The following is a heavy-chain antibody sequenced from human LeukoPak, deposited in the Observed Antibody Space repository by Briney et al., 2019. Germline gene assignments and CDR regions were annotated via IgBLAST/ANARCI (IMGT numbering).Heavy chain of an antibody. Sequence: SETLSLTCAVYGGSFSGYYWSWIRQPPGKGLEWIGEINHSGSTNYNPSLKSRVTISVDTSKNQFSLKLSSVTAADTAVYYCARAPTLHYYYYYMDVWGKGTTVTVSS. V-gene: IGHV4-34*01. CDR1: GGSFSGYY. D-gene: IGHD4-17*01. J-gene: IGHJ6*03. CDR3: ARAPTLHYYYYYMDV. CDR2: INHSGST.